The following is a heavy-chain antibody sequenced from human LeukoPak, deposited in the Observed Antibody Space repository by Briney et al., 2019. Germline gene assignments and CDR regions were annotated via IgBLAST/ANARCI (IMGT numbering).Heavy chain of an antibody. V-gene: IGHV3-23*01. CDR2: ISGSGGST. Sequence: QPGGSLRLSCAASGFTFSSYAMSWVRQAPGKGLEWVSSISGSGGSTYYADSVKGRFTISGDTSTNTLSLQMNSLRAEDTAVYYCAKARGITSSLSIDVWGQGTLVTVSS. CDR3: AKARGITSSLSIDV. D-gene: IGHD3-10*01. J-gene: IGHJ4*02. CDR1: GFTFSSYA.